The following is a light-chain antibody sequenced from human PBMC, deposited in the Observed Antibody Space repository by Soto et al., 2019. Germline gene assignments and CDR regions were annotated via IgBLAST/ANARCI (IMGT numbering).Light chain of an antibody. J-gene: IGKJ3*01. CDR2: GAS. Sequence: DIQMTQSPSSLSASVGDRVTITCRASQSINKYINWYQQKPGKAPNLLINGASSLQSGVPSRFSGSGSGTDFTLTISNLQPEDFATYYCQQTYSTPFTFGPGKGGYQ. CDR3: QQTYSTPFT. CDR1: QSINKY. V-gene: IGKV1-39*01.